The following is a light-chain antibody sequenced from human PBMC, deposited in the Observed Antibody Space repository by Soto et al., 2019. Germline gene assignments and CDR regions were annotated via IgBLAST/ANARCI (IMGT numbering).Light chain of an antibody. J-gene: IGKJ1*01. CDR1: QSISSSY. CDR2: GAS. CDR3: QQYGSSPRT. Sequence: IVLTQSPGTLSLSPGERATLSCRAGQSISSSYLAWYQQKPGQPPRLLIYGASSRATGIPDRFSGSGSGTDFTLTISRLEPEDFAVYYCQQYGSSPRTFGQGTKVDIK. V-gene: IGKV3-20*01.